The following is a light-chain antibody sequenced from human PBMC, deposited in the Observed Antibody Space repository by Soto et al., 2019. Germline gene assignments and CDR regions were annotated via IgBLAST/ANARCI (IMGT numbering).Light chain of an antibody. J-gene: IGKJ1*01. CDR2: KAS. CDR3: QHYNTYPWT. CDR1: QSISSW. Sequence: DIQMTQSPSILSASVGDRVTITCRASQSISSWLAWYQQKPGKAPNLLIHKASHLESGVPSRFSGSGSGTEFTLTISSLQPGDFATYYGQHYNTYPWTFGQGTKVESK. V-gene: IGKV1-5*03.